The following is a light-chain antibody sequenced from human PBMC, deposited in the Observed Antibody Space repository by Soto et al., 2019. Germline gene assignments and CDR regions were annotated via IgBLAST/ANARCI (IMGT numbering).Light chain of an antibody. CDR1: QSVSSY. V-gene: IGKV3D-15*01. CDR2: GAS. CDR3: QQCDSWPLT. Sequence: EVVMTLSPATLSVSPWGTTTLSCRASQSVSSYLAWYQQKPGQAPRLLIYGASSRATGIPDRFSGSGSGTEFTLTISSLQSEDFAVYYCQQCDSWPLTFGGGTKVDIK. J-gene: IGKJ4*01.